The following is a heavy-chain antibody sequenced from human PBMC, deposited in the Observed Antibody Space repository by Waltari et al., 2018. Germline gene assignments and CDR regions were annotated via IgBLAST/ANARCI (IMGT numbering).Heavy chain of an antibody. D-gene: IGHD6-6*01. J-gene: IGHJ4*02. CDR1: GYTFTSYD. V-gene: IGHV1-8*01. Sequence: QVQLVQSGAEVKKPGASVKVSCKASGYTFTSYDINWVRQATGQGLEWMGWMSPISGDTGYAQKFQGRVTMTRNTSISTAYMELSSLRSEDTAVYCCARAVFSVPPPSIDYWGQGTLVTVYS. CDR2: MSPISGDT. CDR3: ARAVFSVPPPSIDY.